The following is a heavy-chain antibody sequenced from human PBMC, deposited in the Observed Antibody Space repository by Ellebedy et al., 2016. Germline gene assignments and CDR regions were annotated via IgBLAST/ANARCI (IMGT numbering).Heavy chain of an antibody. J-gene: IGHJ6*02. D-gene: IGHD2-2*01. CDR1: GFTFSSYA. CDR2: ISYDGSNK. V-gene: IGHV3-30-3*01. Sequence: GESLKISCAASGFTFSSYAMHWVRQAPGKGLEWVAVISYDGSNKYYADSVKGRFTISRDNSKNTLYLQMNSLRAGDTAVYYCARGGDIVLVPAALDVWGQGTTVTVSS. CDR3: ARGGDIVLVPAALDV.